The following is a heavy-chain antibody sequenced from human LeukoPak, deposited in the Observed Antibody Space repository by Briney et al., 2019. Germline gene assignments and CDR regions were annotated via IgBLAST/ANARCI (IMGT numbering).Heavy chain of an antibody. D-gene: IGHD1-26*01. Sequence: PGGSLRLSCAASGFSFSVYGMHWVRQAPRKGLEWVAVIWNDGSNKYYADSVKGRFTISRDNSKNTLYLQMNSLRGEDTAVYYCARASGSYDYWGRGTLVTVSS. CDR3: ARASGSYDY. CDR1: GFSFSVYG. J-gene: IGHJ4*02. CDR2: IWNDGSNK. V-gene: IGHV3-33*08.